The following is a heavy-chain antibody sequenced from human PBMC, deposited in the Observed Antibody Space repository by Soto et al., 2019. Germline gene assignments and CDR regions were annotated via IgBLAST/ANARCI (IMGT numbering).Heavy chain of an antibody. CDR1: GFILSDCA. D-gene: IGHD7-27*01. V-gene: IGHV3-48*01. Sequence: EVQLVESGGGLVQPGGALRLSCATSGFILSDCAMNWVRQAPGTGLELVSYISSSSSVIDYADSVKGRFTVSRDNARNSRYLQMNRLRAEDTAVYYCARDLSWGSNWYYYMDVWGKGTTVTVSS. J-gene: IGHJ6*03. CDR2: ISSSSSVI. CDR3: ARDLSWGSNWYYYMDV.